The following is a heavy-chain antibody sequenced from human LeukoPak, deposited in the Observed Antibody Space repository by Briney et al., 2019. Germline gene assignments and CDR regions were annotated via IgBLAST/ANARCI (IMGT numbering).Heavy chain of an antibody. J-gene: IGHJ2*01. Sequence: PGGSLRLSCAASGFTFSSFAMTWVRQAPGRGLEWVSSLTGSGGSAYYADSVKGRFTISRDNSMTTLYLQMNSLRAGDTAVYYCAKHSGSWYFDLWGRGTLVTVSS. CDR2: LTGSGGSA. D-gene: IGHD2-21*01. CDR3: AKHSGSWYFDL. CDR1: GFTFSSFA. V-gene: IGHV3-23*01.